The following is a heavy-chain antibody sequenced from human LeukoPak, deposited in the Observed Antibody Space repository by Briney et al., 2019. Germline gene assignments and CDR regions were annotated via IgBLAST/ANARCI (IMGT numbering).Heavy chain of an antibody. CDR3: ARVHYDSSGYPLLYYFDY. CDR1: GGSISSYY. J-gene: IGHJ4*02. Sequence: PSETLSLTCTVSGGSISSYYWSWTRQPPGKELEWIGYIYYSGSTNYNPSLKSRVTISVDTSKNQFSLKLSSVTAADTAVYYCARVHYDSSGYPLLYYFDYWGQGTLVTVSS. V-gene: IGHV4-59*01. CDR2: IYYSGST. D-gene: IGHD3-22*01.